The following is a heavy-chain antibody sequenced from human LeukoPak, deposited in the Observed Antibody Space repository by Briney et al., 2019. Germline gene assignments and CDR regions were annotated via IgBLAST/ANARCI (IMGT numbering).Heavy chain of an antibody. D-gene: IGHD5-24*01. CDR2: ISTTGST. CDR3: AREVEMATQFDY. V-gene: IGHV4-4*07. Sequence: SETLSLTCTVSGGSISTHYWSWIRQPAGKGLEWIGRISTTGSTNHNPSLKSRVTMSIDTSKNQFSLKLSSVTAADTAVYYCAREVEMATQFDYWGQGTLVTVSS. J-gene: IGHJ4*02. CDR1: GGSISTHY.